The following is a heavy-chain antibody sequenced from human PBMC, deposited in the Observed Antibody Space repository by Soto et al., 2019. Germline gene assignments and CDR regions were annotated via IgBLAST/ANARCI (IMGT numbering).Heavy chain of an antibody. D-gene: IGHD1-1*01. V-gene: IGHV3-30-3*01. CDR3: ARVTPGNNLYYFSGLDF. CDR2: ISYEGSNT. J-gene: IGHJ6*02. CDR1: GFTFGTYG. Sequence: QVHLVESGGGVVQPGRSLRLSCVASGFTFGTYGIHWVRQAPGKGLQWVALISYEGSNTYYADSVRGRFTISRDNSKNTLYLQMNTLRPEDTGLYYCARVTPGNNLYYFSGLDFWGQGTSVTVSS.